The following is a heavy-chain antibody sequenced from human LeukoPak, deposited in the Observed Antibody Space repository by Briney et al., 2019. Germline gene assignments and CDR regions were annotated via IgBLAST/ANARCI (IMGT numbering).Heavy chain of an antibody. D-gene: IGHD1-26*01. Sequence: GGSLRLSCAASGFTFSTYAMNWVRQAPGKGREYVSAISSNGGSTYYAKSVKGRFTISRDNSKNTLYLQMGSLRAEDMAVYYCAGSGGSYDYWGQGTLVTVSS. V-gene: IGHV3-64*01. CDR2: ISSNGGST. CDR1: GFTFSTYA. J-gene: IGHJ4*02. CDR3: AGSGGSYDY.